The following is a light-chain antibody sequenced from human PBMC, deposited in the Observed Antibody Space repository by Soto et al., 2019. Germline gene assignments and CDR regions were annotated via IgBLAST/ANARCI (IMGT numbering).Light chain of an antibody. CDR1: SSNIGNNF. CDR3: ATWDDSLSGFVV. V-gene: IGLV1-47*01. CDR2: SDN. Sequence: QSVLTQSPSVSGTPGQRVTISCSGSSSNIGNNFVYWYQHLPGAAPTLVVYSDNHRPSGVPVRFSGSKSGTSASLTISGLRSEDEATYYCATWDDSLSGFVVFGGGTQLTVL. J-gene: IGLJ7*01.